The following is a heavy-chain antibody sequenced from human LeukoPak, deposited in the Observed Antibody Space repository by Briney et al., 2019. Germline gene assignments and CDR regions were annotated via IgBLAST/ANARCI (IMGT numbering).Heavy chain of an antibody. J-gene: IGHJ3*02. V-gene: IGHV1-69*13. CDR3: ARDNDWEDIAAAGTGSKLWPFDI. D-gene: IGHD6-13*01. CDR2: IIPIFGTA. Sequence: GASVKVSCKASGGTFSSYAISWARQAPGQGLEWMGGIIPIFGTANYAQKFQGRVTITADESTSTAYMELSSLRSEDTAVYYCARDNDWEDIAAAGTGSKLWPFDIWGQGTMVTVSS. CDR1: GGTFSSYA.